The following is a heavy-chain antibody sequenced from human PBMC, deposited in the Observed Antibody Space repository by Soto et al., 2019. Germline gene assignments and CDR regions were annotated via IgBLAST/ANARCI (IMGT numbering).Heavy chain of an antibody. V-gene: IGHV4-59*08. CDR1: GGSISSYY. Sequence: SETLSLTCTVSGGSISSYYWSWIRQPPGKGLEWIGYIYYTGSTNYNPSLKSRVTMSVDTSKNHFSLKLNSVTAADTAVYYCARGFAIGWYTYYFDLWGQGPLVTVSS. D-gene: IGHD6-19*01. J-gene: IGHJ4*02. CDR3: ARGFAIGWYTYYFDL. CDR2: IYYTGST.